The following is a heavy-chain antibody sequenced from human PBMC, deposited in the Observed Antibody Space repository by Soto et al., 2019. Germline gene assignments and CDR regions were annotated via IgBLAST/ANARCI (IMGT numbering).Heavy chain of an antibody. J-gene: IGHJ3*01. V-gene: IGHV1-18*01. Sequence: QVQLVQSGAEVKKPGASVKVSCKASGYTFTNYEISWVRQAPGQGLEWMGWISAYNGNTNYSQRLQGRGTLPTDASTSTAYMELRSLRSADTAIYYCARSYYGERGGAFDVWGQGTMVIVSS. CDR1: GYTFTNYE. CDR2: ISAYNGNT. CDR3: ARSYYGERGGAFDV. D-gene: IGHD4-17*01.